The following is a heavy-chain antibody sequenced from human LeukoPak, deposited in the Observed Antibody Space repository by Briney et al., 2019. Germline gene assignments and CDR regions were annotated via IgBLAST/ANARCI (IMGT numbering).Heavy chain of an antibody. Sequence: GASVKVSCKASGGTFSSYAISWVRQAPGQGLEWMGRIIPILGIANYAQKLQGRVTMTTDTSTTTAYMELRSLRSDDTAVYYCARMYSSGWPLECLDVWGQGTMVTVSS. V-gene: IGHV1-69*04. D-gene: IGHD6-19*01. CDR3: ARMYSSGWPLECLDV. J-gene: IGHJ3*01. CDR1: GGTFSSYA. CDR2: IIPILGIA.